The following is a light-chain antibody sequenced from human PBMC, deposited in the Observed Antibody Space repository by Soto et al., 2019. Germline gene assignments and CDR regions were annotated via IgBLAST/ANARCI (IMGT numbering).Light chain of an antibody. V-gene: IGKV1-9*01. Sequence: IQLTQSPSSLSTSVGDRVTITCRASQGISTYLAWYQQKPGKAPKLLIYAASTLQSGVPSRFSGSGSGTDFTLTISSLQPEDFAVYYCQQYGSSGTFGQGTKVDIK. CDR3: QQYGSSGT. CDR2: AAS. CDR1: QGISTY. J-gene: IGKJ1*01.